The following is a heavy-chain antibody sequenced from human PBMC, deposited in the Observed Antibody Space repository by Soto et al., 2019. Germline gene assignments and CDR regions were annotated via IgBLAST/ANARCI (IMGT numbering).Heavy chain of an antibody. CDR2: IIPIFGIA. CDR3: AREDRDRETGLVPAAIDGMDV. Sequence: QVQLVQSGAEVKKPGSSVKVSCKASGGTFSRYSITWVRQAPGHGLEWIGRIIPIFGIASYAQKFQGRVTINADESAITADMELSRLTSDGTAVYYCAREDRDRETGLVPAAIDGMDVWGQGTTVTVAS. D-gene: IGHD2-2*01. J-gene: IGHJ6*02. CDR1: GGTFSRYS. V-gene: IGHV1-69*08.